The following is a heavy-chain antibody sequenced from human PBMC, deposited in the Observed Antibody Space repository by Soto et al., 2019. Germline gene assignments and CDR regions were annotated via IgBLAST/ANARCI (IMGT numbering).Heavy chain of an antibody. J-gene: IGHJ6*02. Sequence: TLSLTCTVSGGSISSGDYYWSWIRQPPGKGLEWIGYIYYSGSTYYNPSLKSRVTISVDTSKNQFSLKLSSVTAADTAVYYCARDRSRGRYGMDVWGQGTTVTVSS. CDR2: IYYSGST. CDR1: GGSISSGDYY. D-gene: IGHD1-26*01. V-gene: IGHV4-30-4*01. CDR3: ARDRSRGRYGMDV.